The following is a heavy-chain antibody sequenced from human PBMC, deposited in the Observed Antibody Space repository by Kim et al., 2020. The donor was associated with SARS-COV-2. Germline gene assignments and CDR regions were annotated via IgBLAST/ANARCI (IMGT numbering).Heavy chain of an antibody. CDR3: ARHGSTAMGYFDL. D-gene: IGHD5-18*01. V-gene: IGHV4-39*01. J-gene: IGHJ2*01. Sequence: SETLSLTCTVSGGSISSSSYYWGWIRQPPGKGLEWIGSIYYSGSTYYNPSLKSRVTISVDTSKNQFSLKLSSVTAADSAVYYCARHGSTAMGYFDLWGRGTLVTFSS. CDR2: IYYSGST. CDR1: GGSISSSSYY.